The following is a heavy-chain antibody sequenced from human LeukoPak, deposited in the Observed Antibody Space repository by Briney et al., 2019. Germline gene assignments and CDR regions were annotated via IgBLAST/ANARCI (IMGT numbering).Heavy chain of an antibody. V-gene: IGHV3-30*18. CDR2: ISYDGSNK. J-gene: IGHJ4*02. Sequence: GRSLRLSCAASGFTFSSYGMHWVRQAPGKGLEWVAVISYDGSNKYYADSVKGRFTISRDNSKNTLYLQMNSLRAEDTAVYYCAKDLLYSSSWYPPPLGYWGQGTLVTVSS. D-gene: IGHD6-13*01. CDR3: AKDLLYSSSWYPPPLGY. CDR1: GFTFSSYG.